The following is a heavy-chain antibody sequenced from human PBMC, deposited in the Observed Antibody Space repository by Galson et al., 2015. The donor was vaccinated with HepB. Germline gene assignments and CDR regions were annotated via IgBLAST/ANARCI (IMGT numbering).Heavy chain of an antibody. CDR1: GYTFTSYG. D-gene: IGHD3-3*01. V-gene: IGHV1-18*04. J-gene: IGHJ4*02. Sequence: SVKVSCKASGYTFTSYGISWVRQAPGQGLEWMGWISAGNGNTKYSQKFQGRVTITRDTSASTAYMELSSLRSEDTAVYYCARDPETIFGVVIPEYYFDYWGQGTLVTVSS. CDR2: ISAGNGNT. CDR3: ARDPETIFGVVIPEYYFDY.